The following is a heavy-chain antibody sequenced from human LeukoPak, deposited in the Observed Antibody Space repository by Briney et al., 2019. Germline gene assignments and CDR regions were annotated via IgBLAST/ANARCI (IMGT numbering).Heavy chain of an antibody. CDR3: AKDVTMIVVVLFDY. D-gene: IGHD3-22*01. V-gene: IGHV3-53*01. CDR1: GFTVSSNY. Sequence: SGGSLRLSCAASGFTVSSNYMSWVRQAPGKGLEWVSVIYSCGSTYYADSVKGRFTISRDNSKNTLYLQMNSLRAEDTAVYYCAKDVTMIVVVLFDYWGQGTLVTVSS. CDR2: IYSCGST. J-gene: IGHJ4*02.